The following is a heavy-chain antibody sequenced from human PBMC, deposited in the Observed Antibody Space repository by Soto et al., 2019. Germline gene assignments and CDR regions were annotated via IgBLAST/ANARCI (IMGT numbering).Heavy chain of an antibody. V-gene: IGHV1-69*12. J-gene: IGHJ2*01. D-gene: IGHD5-12*01. CDR2: IIPIFGTV. Sequence: QVQLVQSGAEVKKPGSSVKVSCKASGGTFSNYPISWVRQAPGQGLEWMGGIIPIFGTVNYAQKFQGRVMITADESTSTAYMELSRLRAEDTAVYYCARGNHRWLKLWYVDLRGRGALVTFSS. CDR1: GGTFSNYP. CDR3: ARGNHRWLKLWYVDL.